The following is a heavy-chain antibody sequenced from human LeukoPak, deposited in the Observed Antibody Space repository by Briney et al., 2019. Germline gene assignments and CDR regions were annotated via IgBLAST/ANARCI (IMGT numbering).Heavy chain of an antibody. Sequence: GGSLRLSCTASGFTFGDYAMSWVRQAPGKGLEWVGFIRSKAYGGTTEYAASVKGRFTISRDDSKSIAYLQMNSLKTEDTAVYYCTRVVVAGYYFDYWGQGTLVTVSS. J-gene: IGHJ4*02. CDR2: IRSKAYGGTT. V-gene: IGHV3-49*04. D-gene: IGHD6-19*01. CDR1: GFTFGDYA. CDR3: TRVVVAGYYFDY.